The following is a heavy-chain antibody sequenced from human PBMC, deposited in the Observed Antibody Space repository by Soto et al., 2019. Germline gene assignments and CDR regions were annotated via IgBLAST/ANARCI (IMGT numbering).Heavy chain of an antibody. V-gene: IGHV3-15*07. D-gene: IGHD4-17*01. CDR2: IKSKTDGGTT. CDR3: TTSYGDYGNYYYGMDV. J-gene: IGHJ6*02. Sequence: GGSLRLSCAASGFTFSNAWMNWVRQAPGKGLEWVGRIKSKTDGGTTDYAAPVKGRFTISRDDSKNTLYLQMNSLKTEDTAVYYCTTSYGDYGNYYYGMDVWGQGTTVTVSS. CDR1: GFTFSNAW.